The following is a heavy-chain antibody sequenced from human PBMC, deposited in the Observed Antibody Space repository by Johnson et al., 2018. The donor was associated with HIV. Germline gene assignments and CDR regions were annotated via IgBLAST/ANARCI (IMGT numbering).Heavy chain of an antibody. Sequence: VQLVESGGGLVQPGGSLRLSCAASGFTFSSYDMHWVRQATGKGPEWVSAIGTAGDTYYADSVKGRFTISRDNSKNTLYLQMNSLRAEDTAVYYCARGGYSSSGGAFDIWGQGTMVTVSS. D-gene: IGHD6-6*01. J-gene: IGHJ3*02. V-gene: IGHV3-13*01. CDR3: ARGGYSSSGGAFDI. CDR2: IGTAGDT. CDR1: GFTFSSYD.